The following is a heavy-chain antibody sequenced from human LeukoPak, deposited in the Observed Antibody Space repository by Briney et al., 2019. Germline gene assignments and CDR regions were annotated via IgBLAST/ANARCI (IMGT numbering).Heavy chain of an antibody. CDR2: IYYSGST. V-gene: IGHV4-39*01. Sequence: SETLSLTCTVSGGSISSYYWGWIRQPPGKGLEWIGSIYYSGSTYYNPSLKSRFTISVDTSKNQFSLKLSSVTAADTAVYYCARLGAYYDSSVADYWGQGTLVTVSS. CDR3: ARLGAYYDSSVADY. D-gene: IGHD3-22*01. CDR1: GGSISSYY. J-gene: IGHJ4*02.